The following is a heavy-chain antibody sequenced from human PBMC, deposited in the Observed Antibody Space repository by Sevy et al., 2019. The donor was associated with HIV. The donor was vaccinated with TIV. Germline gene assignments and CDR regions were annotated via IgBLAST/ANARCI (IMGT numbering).Heavy chain of an antibody. CDR3: AKDGKHITMIVVVISAEYFQH. J-gene: IGHJ1*01. D-gene: IGHD3-22*01. V-gene: IGHV3-23*01. Sequence: GGSLRLSCAASGFTFSSYAMSWVRQAPGKGLEWVSAISGSGGSTYYADSVKGRFTISRDNSKNTLYLKMNSLRAEDTAVYYCAKDGKHITMIVVVISAEYFQHWGQGTLVTVSS. CDR1: GFTFSSYA. CDR2: ISGSGGST.